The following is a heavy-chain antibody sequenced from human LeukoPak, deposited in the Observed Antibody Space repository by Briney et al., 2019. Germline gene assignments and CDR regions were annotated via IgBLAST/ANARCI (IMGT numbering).Heavy chain of an antibody. Sequence: PGGSLRLSCAASGFTFDDYAMHWVRQAPGKGLEWVSGISWNSGSLGYADSVKGRFTISRDNAKNSLYLQMNSLRTEDTALYYCAKDLGGYSYGYRRVDYFSYYGMDVWGQGTTVTVSS. CDR2: ISWNSGSL. J-gene: IGHJ6*02. D-gene: IGHD5-18*01. V-gene: IGHV3-9*01. CDR3: AKDLGGYSYGYRRVDYFSYYGMDV. CDR1: GFTFDDYA.